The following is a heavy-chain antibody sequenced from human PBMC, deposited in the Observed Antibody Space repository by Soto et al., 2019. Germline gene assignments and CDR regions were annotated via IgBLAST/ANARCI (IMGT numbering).Heavy chain of an antibody. CDR3: ARSPLSGTFKYYFYAMDV. CDR1: GFSFSSYE. CDR2: ISTGGSTI. V-gene: IGHV3-48*03. J-gene: IGHJ6*02. Sequence: GGSLRLSCAASGFSFSSYEMNWVRQAPGKGLEWVSYISTGGSTIYYADSVKGRFTISRDNVYSSLYLQMNSLRAEDTAVYYCARSPLSGTFKYYFYAMDVWGQGTTVTVSS. D-gene: IGHD3-9*01.